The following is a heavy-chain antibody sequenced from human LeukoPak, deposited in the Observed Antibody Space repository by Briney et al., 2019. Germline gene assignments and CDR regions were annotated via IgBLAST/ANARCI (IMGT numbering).Heavy chain of an antibody. CDR3: ARGIVGATTALDY. V-gene: IGHV3-66*01. J-gene: IGHJ4*02. CDR1: GFTVSSNY. CDR2: IYSGGST. Sequence: GGSLRLSRAASGFTVSSNYMSWVRQAPGKGLEWVSVIYSGGSTSYADSVKGRFTISRDNSKNTLYLQMNSLRAEDTAVYYCARGIVGATTALDYWAREPWSPSPQ. D-gene: IGHD1-26*01.